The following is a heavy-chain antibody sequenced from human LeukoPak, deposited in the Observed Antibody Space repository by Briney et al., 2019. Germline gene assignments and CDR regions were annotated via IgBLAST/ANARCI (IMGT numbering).Heavy chain of an antibody. V-gene: IGHV3-23*01. Sequence: PGGSLRLSCAASGFTFSSYAMSWVRQAPGKGLEWVSSISGSGGSTYYADSVKGRFTISRDNSKNTLFLQMNSLRAEDTAVYSCAKDVKFSWPFYFDYWGQGILVTVSS. D-gene: IGHD5-12*01. CDR3: AKDVKFSWPFYFDY. CDR1: GFTFSSYA. J-gene: IGHJ4*02. CDR2: ISGSGGST.